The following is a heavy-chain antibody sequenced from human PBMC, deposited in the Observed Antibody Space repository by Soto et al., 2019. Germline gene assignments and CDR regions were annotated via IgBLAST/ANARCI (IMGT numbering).Heavy chain of an antibody. Sequence: GEFMRSSCKGSGYRFTSYWIGWVRQMTGKGLEWMGIIYPGDSDTRYSPSFQGQVTISADKSISTAYLQWSSLKASDTAMYYCARLPIREDYYGMDVWGQGTTVTVSS. CDR1: GYRFTSYW. CDR2: IYPGDSDT. V-gene: IGHV5-51*01. CDR3: ARLPIREDYYGMDV. J-gene: IGHJ6*02. D-gene: IGHD3-10*01.